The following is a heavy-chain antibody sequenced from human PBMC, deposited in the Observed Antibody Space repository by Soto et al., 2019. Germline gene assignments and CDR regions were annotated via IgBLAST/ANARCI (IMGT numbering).Heavy chain of an antibody. Sequence: QLVQSGAEVKKPGASVKVSCKASGYSFTDYYIHWVRQAPGQGLEWMGWIDPHSGGTNYAQKFQGRVTMTSATSINTAYMDVSRLKPYDTAGYYGARGVPTEIHLGWCVPGGQGTLDTVSS. V-gene: IGHV1-2*02. CDR1: GYSFTDYY. D-gene: IGHD2-2*01. CDR2: IDPHSGGT. CDR3: ARGVPTEIHLGWCVP. J-gene: IGHJ5*02.